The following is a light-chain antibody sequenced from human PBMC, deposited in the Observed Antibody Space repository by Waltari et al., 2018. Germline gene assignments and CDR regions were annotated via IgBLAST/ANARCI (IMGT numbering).Light chain of an antibody. Sequence: DIQMTQSPSTLSASVGDRVIITCRASQSISSWLAWYQQKPGKAPKLLIYKASSLESGGPSRFSDSGSGTEFTLTISSLQPDDFATYYCQQYNTYSWTFGQGTKVEIK. J-gene: IGKJ1*01. CDR1: QSISSW. CDR2: KAS. V-gene: IGKV1-5*03. CDR3: QQYNTYSWT.